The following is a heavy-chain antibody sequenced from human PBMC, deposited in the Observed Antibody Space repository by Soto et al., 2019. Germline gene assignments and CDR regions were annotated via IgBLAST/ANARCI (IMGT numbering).Heavy chain of an antibody. CDR1: GDSVSSNSAA. V-gene: IGHV6-1*01. D-gene: IGHD6-19*01. Sequence: SQTLSLTCAISGDSVSSNSAAWNWIRQSPSRGLEWLGRTYYRSKWYNDYAVSVKSRITINPDTSKNQFSLQLNSVTPEDTAVYYCARALRPYGSGWYREYYGMDVWGQGTTVTVSS. CDR3: ARALRPYGSGWYREYYGMDV. CDR2: TYYRSKWYN. J-gene: IGHJ6*02.